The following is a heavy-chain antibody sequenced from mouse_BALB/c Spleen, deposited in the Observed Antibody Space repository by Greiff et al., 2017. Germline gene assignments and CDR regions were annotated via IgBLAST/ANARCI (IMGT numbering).Heavy chain of an antibody. V-gene: IGHV2-9*02. Sequence: QVQLVESGPGLVAPSQSLSITCTVSGFSLTSYGVHWVRQPPGKGLEWLGVIWAGGSTNYNSALMSRLSISKDNSKSQVFLKMNSLQTDDTAMYYCARDQNWVPYAMDYWGQGTSVTVSS. CDR1: GFSLTSYG. CDR2: IWAGGST. J-gene: IGHJ4*01. CDR3: ARDQNWVPYAMDY. D-gene: IGHD4-1*01.